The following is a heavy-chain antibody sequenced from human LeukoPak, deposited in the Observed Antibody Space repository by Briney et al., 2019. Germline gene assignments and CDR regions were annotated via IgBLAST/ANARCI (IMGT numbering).Heavy chain of an antibody. D-gene: IGHD5-18*01. Sequence: PSQTLSLTCTVSGVSITSGTYYWTWIRQPAGKGLEWIGRIYSTGRVNYNPSLKSRVTMLLDTSKNHISLKLTSVTAADTAIYFCARASETAMVTLWGQGTLVTVSS. J-gene: IGHJ4*02. CDR1: GVSITSGTYY. CDR3: ARASETAMVTL. V-gene: IGHV4-61*02. CDR2: IYSTGRV.